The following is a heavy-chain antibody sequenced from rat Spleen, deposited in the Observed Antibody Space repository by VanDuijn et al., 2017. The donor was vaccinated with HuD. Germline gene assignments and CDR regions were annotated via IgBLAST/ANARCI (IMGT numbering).Heavy chain of an antibody. CDR2: ISYDGGST. J-gene: IGHJ2*01. D-gene: IGHD4-3*01. V-gene: IGHV5-20*01. Sequence: EVQLVESGGGLVQPGRSMKLSCAASGFTFSNYGMAWVRQAPKKGLEWVAYISYDGGSTYYRDSVKGRFTISRDNAKSTLYLQMDSLRSEDTATYYCTTAIRGTEDYWGQGVMVTVSS. CDR3: TTAIRGTEDY. CDR1: GFTFSNYG.